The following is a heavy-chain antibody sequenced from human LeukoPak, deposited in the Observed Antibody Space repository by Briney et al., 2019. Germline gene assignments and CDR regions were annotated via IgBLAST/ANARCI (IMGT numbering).Heavy chain of an antibody. CDR3: ASQYTSSWYSWGWLY. CDR1: GGSISSYY. J-gene: IGHJ4*02. V-gene: IGHV4-59*01. Sequence: KPSETLSLTCTVSGGSISSYYWSWIRQPPGKGLEWIGYIYYSGSTNYNPSLKSRVTISVDTSKNQFSLKLSSVTAADTAVYYCASQYTSSWYSWGWLYWGQGTPATVSS. D-gene: IGHD6-13*01. CDR2: IYYSGST.